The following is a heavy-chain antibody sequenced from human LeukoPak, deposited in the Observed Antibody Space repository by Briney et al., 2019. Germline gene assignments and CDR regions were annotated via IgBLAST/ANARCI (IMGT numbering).Heavy chain of an antibody. CDR2: INYSGNT. D-gene: IGHD3-10*01. CDR1: GDSISSSSYY. CDR3: ARHRGGSGSYSDFDF. V-gene: IGHV4-39*01. J-gene: IGHJ4*02. Sequence: SETLSLTCSVSGDSISSSSYYWGWIRQPPGKGLEWIGSINYSGNTYYNPSLKSRVTISVDTSKNQFSLKLNSVTAADTAVYYCARHRGGSGSYSDFDFWGQGTLVTVSS.